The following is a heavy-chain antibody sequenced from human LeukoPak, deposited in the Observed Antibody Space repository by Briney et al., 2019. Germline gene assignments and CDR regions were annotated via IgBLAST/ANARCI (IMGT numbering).Heavy chain of an antibody. D-gene: IGHD3-22*01. Sequence: SETLSLTCAVYGGSFSGYYWSWIRQPPGKGLEWIGEINHSGSTNYNPSLKSRVTISVDTSKSQFSLKLSSVTTADTAVYYCARDGSRDYDSSGYPDYWGQGTLVTVSS. V-gene: IGHV4-34*01. CDR3: ARDGSRDYDSSGYPDY. J-gene: IGHJ4*02. CDR2: INHSGST. CDR1: GGSFSGYY.